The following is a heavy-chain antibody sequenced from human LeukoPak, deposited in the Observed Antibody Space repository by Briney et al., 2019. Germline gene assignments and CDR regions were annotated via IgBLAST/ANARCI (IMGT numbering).Heavy chain of an antibody. CDR1: EFTFSNYW. CDR2: IRYDGIVT. V-gene: IGHV3-74*01. Sequence: GGSLRLSCVASEFTFSNYWIHWVRQPPGKGLVWVSRIRYDGIVTNYADSVEGRFTTSRDNAKNTVHLQMNSLRDDDTAVYYCAKDGFWSGYYNLWGQGTLVTVSS. J-gene: IGHJ5*02. D-gene: IGHD3-3*01. CDR3: AKDGFWSGYYNL.